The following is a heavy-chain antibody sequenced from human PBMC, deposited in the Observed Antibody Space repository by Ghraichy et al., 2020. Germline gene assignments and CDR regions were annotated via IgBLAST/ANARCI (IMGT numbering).Heavy chain of an antibody. CDR2: IWYDGSNK. V-gene: IGHV3-33*01. CDR3: ARDDYDILTGYYINDAFDI. CDR1: GFTFSSYG. D-gene: IGHD3-9*01. Sequence: GGSLRLSCAASGFTFSSYGMHWVRQAPGKGLEWVAVIWYDGSNKYYADSVKGRFTISRDNSKNTLYLQMNSLRAEDTAVYYCARDDYDILTGYYINDAFDIWGQGTMVTVSS. J-gene: IGHJ3*02.